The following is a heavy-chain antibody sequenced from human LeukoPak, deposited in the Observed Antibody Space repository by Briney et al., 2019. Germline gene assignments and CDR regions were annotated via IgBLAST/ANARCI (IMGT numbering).Heavy chain of an antibody. Sequence: PSETLSLTCAVYGASFSGYYWSGIRQPPGKGLEWIGEINHSGSTNYNPSLKSRVTISVDTSKNQFSLKLSSVTAADTAVYYCDRVTKTTRGPVRAFDIWGQGTMVTVSS. CDR3: DRVTKTTRGPVRAFDI. D-gene: IGHD4-11*01. CDR1: GASFSGYY. J-gene: IGHJ3*02. CDR2: INHSGST. V-gene: IGHV4-34*01.